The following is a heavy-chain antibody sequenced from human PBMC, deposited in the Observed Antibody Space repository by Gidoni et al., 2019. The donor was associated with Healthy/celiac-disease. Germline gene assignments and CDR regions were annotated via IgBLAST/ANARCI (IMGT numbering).Heavy chain of an antibody. Sequence: QVQLVPSGAVLRNPGSSVKFSCKPSGGPCSSYAISWVRQAPGQGLEWMGRIIPIFGIANYAQKFQGRVTITADKSTSTAYMELSSLRSEDTAVYYCASGYSSSWEGPPWDYWGQGTLVTVSS. V-gene: IGHV1-69*04. CDR3: ASGYSSSWEGPPWDY. D-gene: IGHD6-13*01. J-gene: IGHJ4*02. CDR2: IIPIFGIA. CDR1: GGPCSSYA.